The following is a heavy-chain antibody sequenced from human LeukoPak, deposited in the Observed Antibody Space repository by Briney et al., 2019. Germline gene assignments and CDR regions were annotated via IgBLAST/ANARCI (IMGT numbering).Heavy chain of an antibody. CDR3: AKGDCASGSCYFDD. Sequence: AGGSLRLSCAASGFTLSKHAMYWVRQAPGKGLEWVSSLSDTGASRHYADSVKGRFTISRDSSRSALYLQMNSLRAEDTAVYYCAKGDCASGSCYFDDWGQGSQVTVSS. CDR2: LSDTGASR. CDR1: GFTLSKHA. J-gene: IGHJ4*02. V-gene: IGHV3-23*01. D-gene: IGHD2-8*01.